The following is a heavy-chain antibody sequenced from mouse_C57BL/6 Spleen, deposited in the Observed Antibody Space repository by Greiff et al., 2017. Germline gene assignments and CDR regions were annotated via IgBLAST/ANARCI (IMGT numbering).Heavy chain of an antibody. Sequence: VQLQQPGAELVKPGASVKLSCKASGYTFTSYWMHWVKQRPGQGLEWIGMIHPNSGSTNYNEKFKSKATLPVDKSSSTAYMQLSSLTSEDSAVYYCARSNDYFYAMDYWGQGTSVTVSS. J-gene: IGHJ4*01. CDR1: GYTFTSYW. V-gene: IGHV1-64*01. CDR3: ARSNDYFYAMDY. CDR2: IHPNSGST. D-gene: IGHD2-4*01.